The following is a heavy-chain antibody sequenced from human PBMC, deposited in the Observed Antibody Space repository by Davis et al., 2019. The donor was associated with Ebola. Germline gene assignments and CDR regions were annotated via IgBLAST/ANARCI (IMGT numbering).Heavy chain of an antibody. CDR2: IYTGDSDT. D-gene: IGHD1-1*01. CDR1: GNSFTSHW. Sequence: GESLKISCKDSGNSFTSHWIGWVRQMPGKGLDWMGIIYTGDSDTRYSPPFRGQVTISADKSMKTAFLQWSSLKASDTAMYYCASLRRTITGMDDAFDIWGQGTMVTVSS. CDR3: ASLRRTITGMDDAFDI. V-gene: IGHV5-51*01. J-gene: IGHJ3*02.